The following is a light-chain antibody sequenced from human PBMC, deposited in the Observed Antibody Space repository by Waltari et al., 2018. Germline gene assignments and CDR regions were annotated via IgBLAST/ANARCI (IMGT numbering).Light chain of an antibody. J-gene: IGLJ1*01. CDR3: SSYAGNNIYV. CDR2: AVR. Sequence: SALTQPPSASRSPGQSVTTPSTGNTTYVGGLHCVSWYQQDPDKAPNRMISAVRKRPSGVPDRFSGSKSGNTASLTVSGLQAEDEADYYCSSYAGNNIYVFGAGTKVTVL. V-gene: IGLV2-8*01. CDR1: TTYVGGLHC.